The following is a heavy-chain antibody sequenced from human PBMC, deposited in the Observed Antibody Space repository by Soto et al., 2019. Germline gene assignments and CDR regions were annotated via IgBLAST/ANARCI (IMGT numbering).Heavy chain of an antibody. CDR1: SGSIISSNY. CDR3: ASSYGEYSPRRADGFHS. V-gene: IGHV4-4*02. D-gene: IGHD4-17*01. CDR2: IYNSGGT. Sequence: QVQLRQSGPGLVKPSGTLSLTCTVSSGSIISSNYWTWVRQSPGKGLEWIGEIYNSGGTDCNPSLECRVTRTLDRYQNQFCLNVTSVTASDTGVYYCASSYGEYSPRRADGFHSGGDWTMVIVSS. J-gene: IGHJ3*02.